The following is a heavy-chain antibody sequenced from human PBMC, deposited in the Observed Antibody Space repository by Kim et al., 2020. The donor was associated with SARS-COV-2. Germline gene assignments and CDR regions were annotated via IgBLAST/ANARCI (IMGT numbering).Heavy chain of an antibody. D-gene: IGHD3-10*01. J-gene: IGHJ5*02. Sequence: SETLSLTCAVYGGSFSGNYWSWIRQPPGKGLEWIGEINHSGSTNYNPSLKSRVTISVDTSKNQFSLKLSSVTAADTAVYYCARAAYGSGSYYMMMRVGTRFDPWGQGTLVTVSS. CDR3: ARAAYGSGSYYMMMRVGTRFDP. V-gene: IGHV4-34*01. CDR1: GGSFSGNY. CDR2: INHSGST.